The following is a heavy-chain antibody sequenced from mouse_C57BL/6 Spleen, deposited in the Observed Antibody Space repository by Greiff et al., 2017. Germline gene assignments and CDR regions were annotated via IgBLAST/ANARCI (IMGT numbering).Heavy chain of an antibody. Sequence: EVQLQESGPELVKPGASVKISCKASGYSFTGYYMNWVKQSPEKSLEWIGEINPSTGGTTYNQKFKAKATLTVDKSSSTAYMQLKSLTSEDSAVYDCARDDGTYYAMDYWGQGTSVTVSS. CDR3: ARDDGTYYAMDY. CDR1: GYSFTGYY. V-gene: IGHV1-42*01. D-gene: IGHD2-12*01. J-gene: IGHJ4*01. CDR2: INPSTGGT.